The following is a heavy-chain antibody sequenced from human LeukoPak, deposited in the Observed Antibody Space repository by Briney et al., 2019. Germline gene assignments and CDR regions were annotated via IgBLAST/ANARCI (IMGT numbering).Heavy chain of an antibody. CDR1: GFTFSDYY. V-gene: IGHV3-11*06. CDR3: AREYIELAAAGTKATEFDP. D-gene: IGHD6-13*01. Sequence: AGGSLRLSCAASGFTFSDYYMSWIRQAPGKGLEWVSSISSSSSYIYYADSVKGRFTISRDNAKNSLYLQMNSLRAEDTAVYYCAREYIELAAAGTKATEFDPWGQGTLVTVSS. CDR2: ISSSSSYI. J-gene: IGHJ5*02.